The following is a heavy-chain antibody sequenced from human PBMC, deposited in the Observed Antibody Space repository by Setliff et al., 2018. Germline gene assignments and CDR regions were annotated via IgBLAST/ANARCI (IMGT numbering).Heavy chain of an antibody. J-gene: IGHJ4*02. CDR3: ASSRDYNFWSGYLVY. V-gene: IGHV1-69*13. Sequence: SVKVSCKASGGTFSSYAISWVRQAPGQGLEWMGGIIPIFGTANYAQKFQGRVTITADESTSTAYMELSSLRSEDTAVYYRASSRDYNFWSGYLVYWGQGTLVTVSS. D-gene: IGHD3-3*01. CDR1: GGTFSSYA. CDR2: IIPIFGTA.